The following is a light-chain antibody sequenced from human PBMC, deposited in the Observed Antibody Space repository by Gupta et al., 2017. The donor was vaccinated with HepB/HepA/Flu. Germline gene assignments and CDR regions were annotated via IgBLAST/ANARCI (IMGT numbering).Light chain of an antibody. CDR1: QSVLYSSNNKNY. CDR2: WAS. V-gene: IGKV4-1*01. J-gene: IGKJ1*01. CDR3: QQYDSTPWT. Sequence: DIVMTQSPDSLAVSLGERATINCKSSQSVLYSSNNKNYLVWYQQKPGQPPKLLIYWASTRESGVPDRFSGSGSGTDFTLTISSLQAEDVAVYYCQQYDSTPWTFGQGTKVEIK.